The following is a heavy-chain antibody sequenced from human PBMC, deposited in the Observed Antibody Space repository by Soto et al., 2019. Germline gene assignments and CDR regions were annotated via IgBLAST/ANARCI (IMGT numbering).Heavy chain of an antibody. CDR3: ARVGYYDIFTGYWYNWFDP. CDR2: ISAYNGNT. J-gene: IGHJ5*02. CDR1: GYTFTSYG. V-gene: IGHV1-18*01. D-gene: IGHD3-9*01. Sequence: ASVKVSCKASGYTFTSYGISWVRQAPGQGLEWMGWISAYNGNTNYAQKLQGRVTMTTDTSTSTAYMELRSLRSDDTAVYYCARVGYYDIFTGYWYNWFDPWGQGTLVTVSS.